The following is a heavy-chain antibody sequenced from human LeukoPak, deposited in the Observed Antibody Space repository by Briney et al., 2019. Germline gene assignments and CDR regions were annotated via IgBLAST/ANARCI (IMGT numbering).Heavy chain of an antibody. CDR2: INAGNGNT. V-gene: IGHV1-3*01. Sequence: WASVKVSCKASGYTFTSYAMHWVRQAPGQRLEWMGWINAGNGNTKYSQNFQGRVTFISNTSATTAFMELSSLRSEDAAVYYCARDSGSGNNDYWGQGTLVTVSS. D-gene: IGHD1-26*01. CDR3: ARDSGSGNNDY. J-gene: IGHJ4*02. CDR1: GYTFTSYA.